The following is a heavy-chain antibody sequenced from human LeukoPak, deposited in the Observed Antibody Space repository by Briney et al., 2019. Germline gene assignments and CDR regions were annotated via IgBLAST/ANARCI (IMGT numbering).Heavy chain of an antibody. CDR1: GGSIKSFY. D-gene: IGHD3-9*01. J-gene: IGHJ6*02. V-gene: IGHV4-4*07. CDR3: ARGRYDNLTGHLARLDV. CDR2: VFSRGTT. Sequence: SSETLSLTCTVSGGSIKSFYWSWIRQPAGKGLEWVGRVFSRGTTNYNPSLKSRVTVSLDTSKNQFSLKLSSVTAADTAVYYYARGRYDNLTGHLARLDVWGQGTTIIVSS.